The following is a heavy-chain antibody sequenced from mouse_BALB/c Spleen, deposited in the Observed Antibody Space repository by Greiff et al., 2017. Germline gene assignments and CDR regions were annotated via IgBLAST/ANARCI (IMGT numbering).Heavy chain of an antibody. V-gene: IGHV1S34*01. Sequence: LVKTGASVKISCKASGYSFTGYYMHWVKQSHGKSLEWIGYISCYNGATSYNQKFKGKATFTVDTSSSTAYMQFNSLTSEDSAVYYCARGDVYYYAMDYWGQGTSVTVSS. CDR2: ISCYNGAT. J-gene: IGHJ4*01. CDR1: GYSFTGYY. CDR3: ARGDVYYYAMDY.